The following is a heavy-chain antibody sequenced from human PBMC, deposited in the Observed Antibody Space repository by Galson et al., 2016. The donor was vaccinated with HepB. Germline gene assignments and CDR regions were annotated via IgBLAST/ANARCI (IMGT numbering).Heavy chain of an antibody. V-gene: IGHV3-7*01. CDR3: ARARRHSTPDPHHFDY. CDR2: INADGSEK. D-gene: IGHD6-13*01. CDR1: GLTLRNYW. Sequence: SLRLSCAASGLTLRNYWTSWVRQAPGKGLEWVASINADGSEKYYGDPVRGRFTISRDNAENSVSLQMNSLRAEDTAVYYCARARRHSTPDPHHFDYWGQGSLVTVSS. J-gene: IGHJ4*02.